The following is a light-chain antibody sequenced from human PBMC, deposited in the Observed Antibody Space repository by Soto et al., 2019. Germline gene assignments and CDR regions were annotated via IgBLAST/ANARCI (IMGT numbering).Light chain of an antibody. CDR2: DAT. CDR3: QQRSDWQYT. CDR1: QRITSY. J-gene: IGKJ4*01. Sequence: EVVLTQSPATLSLSPGERATLSCRASQRITSYLAWYQQRPGQAPRLLMYDATNRASGVPARFSGSKSGTDFTLTISSLQPEDFAVYFCQQRSDWQYTFGGGTKVEIK. V-gene: IGKV3-11*01.